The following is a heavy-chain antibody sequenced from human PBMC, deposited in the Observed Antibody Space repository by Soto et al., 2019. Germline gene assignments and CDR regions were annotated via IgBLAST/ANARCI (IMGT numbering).Heavy chain of an antibody. Sequence: EVQLVESGGGLIQPGGSLRLSCAASGFTVSSNYMSWVRQAPGKGLEWVSVIYSGGSTYYADSVKGRFTISRDNSKNTLYLQMNSLRAEDTAVYYCARSNCPWSGLPRYFDLWGRGTLVTVSS. V-gene: IGHV3-53*01. J-gene: IGHJ2*01. CDR3: ARSNCPWSGLPRYFDL. CDR1: GFTVSSNY. D-gene: IGHD3-3*01. CDR2: IYSGGST.